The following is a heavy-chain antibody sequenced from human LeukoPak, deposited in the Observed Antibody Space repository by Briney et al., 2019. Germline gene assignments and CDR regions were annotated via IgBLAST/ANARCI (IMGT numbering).Heavy chain of an antibody. CDR3: AKRHGSGSYYETYYFDY. V-gene: IGHV3-23*01. J-gene: IGHJ4*02. Sequence: GGSLRLSCAASGFTFSSYAMSWVRQAPGKGLEWASAISGSGGSTYYADSVKGRFTISRDNSKNTLYLQMNSLRAEDTAVYYCAKRHGSGSYYETYYFDYWGQGTLVTVSS. CDR1: GFTFSSYA. D-gene: IGHD3-10*01. CDR2: ISGSGGST.